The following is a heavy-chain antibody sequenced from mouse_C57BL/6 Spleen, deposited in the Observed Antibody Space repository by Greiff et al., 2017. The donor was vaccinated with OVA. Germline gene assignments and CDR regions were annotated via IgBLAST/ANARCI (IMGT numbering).Heavy chain of an antibody. D-gene: IGHD6-2*01. CDR1: GYTFTSYW. CDR3: ARKSSESPYYSMDY. Sequence: VQLQQPGAELVRPGSSVKLSCKASGYTFTSYWMHWVKQRPIQGLEWIGNIDPADSETHYNQKFKDKATLTVDKSSSTAYMQLSSLTSEDSAVYYCARKSSESPYYSMDYWGQGTSLTVSS. V-gene: IGHV1-52*01. J-gene: IGHJ4*01. CDR2: IDPADSET.